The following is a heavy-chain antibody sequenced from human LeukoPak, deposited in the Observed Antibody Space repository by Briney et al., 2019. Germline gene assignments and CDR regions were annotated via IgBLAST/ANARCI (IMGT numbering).Heavy chain of an antibody. CDR2: IYYSGSA. Sequence: SETLSLTCSVSGGSIRSYYWSWIRQPPGKGLEWIAYIYYSGSANYNPTLKSRVTIAADTSRNKFSLNLNSVTAADTAVYYCARGGRNDAFDIWGQGTMVTVSS. CDR3: ARGGRNDAFDI. CDR1: GGSIRSYY. V-gene: IGHV4-59*01. J-gene: IGHJ3*02.